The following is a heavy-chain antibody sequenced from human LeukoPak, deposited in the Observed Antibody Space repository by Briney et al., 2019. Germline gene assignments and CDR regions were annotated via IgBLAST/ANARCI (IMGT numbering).Heavy chain of an antibody. CDR1: GFTFSSYV. CDR3: AKSTIVGATVDAFDI. V-gene: IGHV3-30*02. D-gene: IGHD1-26*01. CDR2: IRYDGTNR. Sequence: QAGGSLRLSCAASGFTFSSYVMHWVRQAPGKGLDWVAFIRYDGTNRYYADSVKGRFTISRDNSKNTLYLQMNSLRAEDTAVYYCAKSTIVGATVDAFDIWGQGTMVTVSS. J-gene: IGHJ3*02.